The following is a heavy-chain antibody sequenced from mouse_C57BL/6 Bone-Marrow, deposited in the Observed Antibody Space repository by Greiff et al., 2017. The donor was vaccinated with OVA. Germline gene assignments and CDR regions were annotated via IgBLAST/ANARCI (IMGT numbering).Heavy chain of an antibody. CDR1: GFSLTSYG. D-gene: IGHD1-1*01. CDR3: AKRGTTVVGRYYYAMDY. J-gene: IGHJ4*01. Sequence: QVQLQQSGPGLVQPSQSLSITCTVSGFSLTSYGVHWVRQSPGKGLEWLGVIWRGGSTDYNAAFMSRLSITKDNPKSQVFFKMNSLQADDTAIYYCAKRGTTVVGRYYYAMDYWGQGTSVTVSS. V-gene: IGHV2-5*01. CDR2: IWRGGST.